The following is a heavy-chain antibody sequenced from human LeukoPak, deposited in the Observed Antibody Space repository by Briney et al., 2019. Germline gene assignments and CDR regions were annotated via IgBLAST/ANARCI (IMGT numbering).Heavy chain of an antibody. V-gene: IGHV3-74*01. J-gene: IGHJ4*02. Sequence: GGSLRLSCAASGFRFSSYWMHWVRQAPGKGLVWVSRIKTDGSSATYADSVKGRFTISRDNAKNTLYLQMSSLRAEDTAVYYCGRDHWGSVNYWGQGTLVIVSS. CDR1: GFRFSSYW. CDR3: GRDHWGSVNY. CDR2: IKTDGSSA. D-gene: IGHD7-27*01.